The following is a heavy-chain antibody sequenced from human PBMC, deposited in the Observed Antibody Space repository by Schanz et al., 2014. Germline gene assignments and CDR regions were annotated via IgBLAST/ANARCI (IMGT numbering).Heavy chain of an antibody. CDR1: GDTLSSYG. CDR2: IIPNLGSA. Sequence: QVQLVQSGAEVKKPGSSVTVSCKASGDTLSSYGISWVRQAPGQGLEWMGRIIPNLGSANYAQKFQGRVTITADKSTSTAYMELRSLRSDDTAVYYCARGGDYIVVLVAVTREYYYHAMDVWGQGTTVTVSS. CDR3: ARGGDYIVVLVAVTREYYYHAMDV. D-gene: IGHD2-15*01. V-gene: IGHV1-69*04. J-gene: IGHJ6*02.